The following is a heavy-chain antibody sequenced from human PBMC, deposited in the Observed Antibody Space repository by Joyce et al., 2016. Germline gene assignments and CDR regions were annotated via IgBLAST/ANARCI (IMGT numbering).Heavy chain of an antibody. CDR3: ARVRRFGIFIDS. Sequence: QVQLQESGPGLVKPSQALSLTCTVSDGSISSDGYFWSWVRQPAGKGLEWIGRIYGSGSTITNPSLKSRVTMSVDTSKNQFSVKLTSVTAADTAVYYCARVRRFGIFIDSWGQGTLVIVSS. CDR1: DGSISSDGYF. V-gene: IGHV4-61*02. J-gene: IGHJ4*02. D-gene: IGHD3-16*01. CDR2: IYGSGST.